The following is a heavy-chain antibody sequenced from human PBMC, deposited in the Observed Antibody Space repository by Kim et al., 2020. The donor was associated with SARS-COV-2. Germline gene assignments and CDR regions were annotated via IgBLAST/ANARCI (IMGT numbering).Heavy chain of an antibody. CDR1: GFTFSSYG. D-gene: IGHD1-26*01. CDR2: ISYDGSNK. CDR3: AILRTSYSRSPFDY. Sequence: GGSLRLSCAASGFTFSSYGMHWVRQAPGKGLEWVAVISYDGSNKYYADSVKGRFTISRDNSKNTLYLQMNSLRAEDTAVYYCAILRTSYSRSPFDYWGQG. J-gene: IGHJ4*02. V-gene: IGHV3-30*03.